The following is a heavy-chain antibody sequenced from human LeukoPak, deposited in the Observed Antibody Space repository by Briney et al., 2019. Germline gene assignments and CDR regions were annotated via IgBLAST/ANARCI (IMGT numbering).Heavy chain of an antibody. V-gene: IGHV1-46*01. J-gene: IGHJ4*02. CDR3: ARLDRGGSGSRVIDY. CDR2: INPSGGST. CDR1: GYTFTSYY. Sequence: ASVKVSCKAFGYTFTSYYMHWVRQAPGQGLEWMGIINPSGGSTSYAQKFQGRVTMTRDTSTSTAYMELRSLRSDDTAVYYCARLDRGGSGSRVIDYWGQGTLVTVSS. D-gene: IGHD3-10*01.